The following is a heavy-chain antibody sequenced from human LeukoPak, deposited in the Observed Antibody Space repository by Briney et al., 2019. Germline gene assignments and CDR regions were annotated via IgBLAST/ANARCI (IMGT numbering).Heavy chain of an antibody. D-gene: IGHD6-13*01. CDR3: ARSEQQLYYFDY. J-gene: IGHJ4*02. CDR1: GFNFNMFW. V-gene: IGHV3-7*01. CDR2: IKQDASAK. Sequence: GGSLRLSCVASGFNFNMFWMSWVRQAPGKGLEWVTNIKQDASAKFYVGSVRGRFDISRDNARKSVFLQMNSLRAEDTAVYYCARSEQQLYYFDYWGQGTLVTVSS.